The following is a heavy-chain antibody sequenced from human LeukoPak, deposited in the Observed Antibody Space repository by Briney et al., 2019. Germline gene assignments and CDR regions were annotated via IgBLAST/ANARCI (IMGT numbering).Heavy chain of an antibody. J-gene: IGHJ3*02. CDR2: ISISGSTI. V-gene: IGHV3-48*03. D-gene: IGHD6-13*01. CDR1: GFTFSSDE. CDR3: ARVRGIAAAGTRSGDAFDI. Sequence: GGSLRLSCAPSGFTFSSDEMNWVRQAPGKGLERVSDISISGSTIYYADSVKGRFTISRDNPKNSLYLQMNSLRAEDTAVYYCARVRGIAAAGTRSGDAFDIWGQGTMVTVSS.